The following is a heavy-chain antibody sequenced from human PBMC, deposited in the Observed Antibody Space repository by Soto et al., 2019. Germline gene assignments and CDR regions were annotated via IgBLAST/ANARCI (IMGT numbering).Heavy chain of an antibody. CDR3: ARPGYYDILTGYPNWFDP. Sequence: PSETLSLTCTVSGGSISSSSYYWGWIRQPPGKGLEWIGSIYYSGSTYYNPSLTSRVTISVDTSKNQFSLKLSSVTAADTAVYYCARPGYYDILTGYPNWFDPWGQGTLVTVSS. J-gene: IGHJ5*02. CDR2: IYYSGST. D-gene: IGHD3-9*01. V-gene: IGHV4-39*01. CDR1: GGSISSSSYY.